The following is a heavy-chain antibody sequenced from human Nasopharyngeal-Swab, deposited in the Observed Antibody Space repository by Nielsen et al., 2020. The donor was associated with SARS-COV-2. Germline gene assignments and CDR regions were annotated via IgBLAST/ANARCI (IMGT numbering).Heavy chain of an antibody. V-gene: IGHV3-7*01. CDR3: ARGRGGSYFSYFEY. J-gene: IGHJ4*02. CDR2: IKQDGSEK. CDR1: GFTSSSYW. D-gene: IGHD1-26*01. Sequence: GGSLRLSCAASGFTSSSYWLSWVRQAPGKGLEWVANIKQDGSEKYYVDSVKGRFTISRDNAKNSLYLQMNSLRAEDTAVYYCARGRGGSYFSYFEYWGQGTLVTVSS.